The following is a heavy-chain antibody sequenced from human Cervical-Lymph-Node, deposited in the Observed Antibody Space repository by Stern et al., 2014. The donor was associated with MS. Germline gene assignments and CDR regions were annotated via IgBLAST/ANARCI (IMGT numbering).Heavy chain of an antibody. V-gene: IGHV4-31*01. J-gene: IGHJ3*02. Sequence: QVQLQESGPGLVKPSQTLSLSCTVSGGSISSVGYHWNWIRQHQEKGLEWIGSIYYTGSTYYNPSLKSLAVISVDSSKNQFSLNLTSVTAADTAVYYCARSSITIFRVVTAFDIWGQGTMVSVSS. D-gene: IGHD3-3*01. CDR2: IYYTGST. CDR3: ARSSITIFRVVTAFDI. CDR1: GGSISSVGYH.